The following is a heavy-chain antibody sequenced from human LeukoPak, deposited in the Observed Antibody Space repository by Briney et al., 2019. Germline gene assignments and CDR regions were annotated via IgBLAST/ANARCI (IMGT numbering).Heavy chain of an antibody. V-gene: IGHV4-59*08. CDR2: IYSSGST. CDR3: ARRPTGDPKFDY. CDR1: GGSISNYF. Sequence: SETLSLTCSVSGGSISNYFWTWIRQPPGKGLEWIGYIYSSGSTYYNPSLKSRVTISVDTSKNRFSLKVSTVTAADTAVYYCARRPTGDPKFDYWGQGTLVTVSS. D-gene: IGHD7-27*01. J-gene: IGHJ4*02.